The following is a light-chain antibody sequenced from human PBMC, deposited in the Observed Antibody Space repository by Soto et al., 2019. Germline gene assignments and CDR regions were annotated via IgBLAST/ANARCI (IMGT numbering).Light chain of an antibody. J-gene: IGKJ3*01. CDR2: AAS. Sequence: DIQMTQSPSSLSASVGDRVTITCRASQSISRYLNLYQLKPGKDPKLLVYAASNLQSGVPSRFSGSGSGTDFTLTINSLQPEDFATYYCQQSYSIPFTFGPGTRVDFK. V-gene: IGKV1-39*01. CDR1: QSISRY. CDR3: QQSYSIPFT.